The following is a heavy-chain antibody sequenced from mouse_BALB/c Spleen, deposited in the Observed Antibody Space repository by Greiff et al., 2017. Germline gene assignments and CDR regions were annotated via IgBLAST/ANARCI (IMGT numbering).Heavy chain of an antibody. J-gene: IGHJ4*01. CDR3: ARSGSPPYYAMDY. CDR1: GFSLTSYG. Sequence: VNLVESGPGLVAPSQRLSISCTASGFSLTSYGVHWVRQPPGKGLEWLGVIWAGGSTNYNSALMSRLSISKDNSKSQVFLKMNSLQTDDTAMYYCARSGSPPYYAMDYWGQGTSVTVSS. V-gene: IGHV2-9*02. CDR2: IWAGGST. D-gene: IGHD4-1*01.